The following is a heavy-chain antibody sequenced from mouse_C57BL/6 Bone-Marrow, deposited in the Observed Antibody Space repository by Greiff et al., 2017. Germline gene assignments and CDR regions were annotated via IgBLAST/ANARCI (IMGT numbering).Heavy chain of an antibody. CDR1: GYTFTSYW. CDR2: IDPSDSET. CDR3: ARGVAWFAY. V-gene: IGHV1-52*01. D-gene: IGHD1-1*02. J-gene: IGHJ3*01. Sequence: QVQLQQPGAELVRPGSSVKLSCKASGYTFTSYWMHWVKQRPIQGLEWIGNIDPSDSETHYNQKFKDKATLTVDKSTSTAYMQLSSLTSENSAVYYCARGVAWFAYWGQGTLVTVSA.